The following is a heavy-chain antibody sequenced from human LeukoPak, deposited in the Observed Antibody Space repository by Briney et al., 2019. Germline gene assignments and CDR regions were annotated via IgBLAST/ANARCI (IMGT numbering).Heavy chain of an antibody. CDR1: GFTFSSYG. D-gene: IGHD6-13*01. CDR2: ISYDGSNK. Sequence: PGGSLRLSCAASGFTFSSYGMHWVRQAPGKGLEWVAVISYDGSNKYYADSVKGRFTISRDNSKNTLYLQMNSLRAEDTAVYYCARDLTAAAGSFDYWGQGTLVTVSS. CDR3: ARDLTAAAGSFDY. V-gene: IGHV3-30*03. J-gene: IGHJ4*02.